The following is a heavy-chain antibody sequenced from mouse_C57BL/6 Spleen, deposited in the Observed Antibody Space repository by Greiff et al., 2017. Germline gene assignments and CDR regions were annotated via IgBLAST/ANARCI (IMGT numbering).Heavy chain of an antibody. V-gene: IGHV1-55*01. Sequence: QVHVKQPGAELVKPGASVKMSCKASGYTFTSYWITWVKQRPGQGLEWIGDIYPGSGSTNYNEQFKSKATLTVDTSSSTAYMQLSSLTSEDSAVYYCARGWDYGSSSRFAYWGQGTLVTVSA. D-gene: IGHD1-1*01. CDR3: ARGWDYGSSSRFAY. J-gene: IGHJ3*01. CDR2: IYPGSGST. CDR1: GYTFTSYW.